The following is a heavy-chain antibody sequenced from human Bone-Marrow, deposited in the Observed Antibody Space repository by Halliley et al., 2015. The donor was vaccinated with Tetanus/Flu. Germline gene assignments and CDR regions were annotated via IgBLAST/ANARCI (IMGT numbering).Heavy chain of an antibody. J-gene: IGHJ4*02. CDR2: INQRGGT. CDR3: ARNGWYSLDF. D-gene: IGHD6-19*01. Sequence: PGGGLGGFGEINQRGGTNSNPSLKSRTPISVDRSKNQFSRKLTSGTAADTAVYFCARNGWYSLDFWGQGIVVTVSS. V-gene: IGHV4-4*01.